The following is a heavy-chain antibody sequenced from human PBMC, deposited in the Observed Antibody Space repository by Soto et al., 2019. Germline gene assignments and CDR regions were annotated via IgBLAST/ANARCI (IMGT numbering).Heavy chain of an antibody. Sequence: SETLSLTCTVSGGPISSGGYYWSWIRQHPGKGLEWIGYIYYSGSTYYNPSLKSRVTISVDTSKNQFSLKLSSVTAADTAVYYCARGLREGVGYFDYWGQGTLVTVSS. CDR3: ARGLREGVGYFDY. J-gene: IGHJ4*02. CDR1: GGPISSGGYY. D-gene: IGHD3-10*01. V-gene: IGHV4-31*03. CDR2: IYYSGST.